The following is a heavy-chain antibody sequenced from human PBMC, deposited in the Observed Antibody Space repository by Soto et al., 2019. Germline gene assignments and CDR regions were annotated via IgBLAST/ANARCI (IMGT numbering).Heavy chain of an antibody. CDR2: LYSGGDT. D-gene: IGHD5-18*01. CDR1: GFTVSSYF. CDR3: ARGRGYLLDY. V-gene: IGHV3-66*01. Sequence: EVHLVESGGGLVQPGGSLRLSCAASGFTVSSYFMSWVRQAPGKGLEWVSILYSGGDTKYADSVKDRFTISRDNSKNTLFLQMNTLRVDDTALYYCARGRGYLLDYWGQGTLVTVSS. J-gene: IGHJ4*02.